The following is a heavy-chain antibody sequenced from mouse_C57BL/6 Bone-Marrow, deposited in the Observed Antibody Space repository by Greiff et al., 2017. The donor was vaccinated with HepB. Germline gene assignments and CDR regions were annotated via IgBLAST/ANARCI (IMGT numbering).Heavy chain of an antibody. D-gene: IGHD2-2*01. J-gene: IGHJ4*01. CDR3: ARCWLDAMDY. CDR2: IYPGSGST. V-gene: IGHV1-55*01. Sequence: QVQLQQPGAELVKPGASVKMSCKASGYTFTSYWITWVKQRPGQGLEWIGDIYPGSGSTNYNEKFKSKATLTVATSSSTAYMQLSSLTSEDSAVYYCARCWLDAMDYWGQGTSVTVSS. CDR1: GYTFTSYW.